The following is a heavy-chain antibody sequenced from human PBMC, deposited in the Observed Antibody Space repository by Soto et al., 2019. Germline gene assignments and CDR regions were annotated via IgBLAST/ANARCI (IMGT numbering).Heavy chain of an antibody. CDR1: GFTFSNAW. Sequence: EVQLVESGGGLVKPGGSLRLSCAASGFTFSNAWMSWVRQAPGKGLEWVGRIKRKVDGGATDYAAPLKGRFTISRDDSENTLYVQMNSLKTEDTAVYYCAAGTGTTDFDYWGQGTLVTVSS. D-gene: IGHD1-1*01. CDR2: IKRKVDGGAT. CDR3: AAGTGTTDFDY. V-gene: IGHV3-15*01. J-gene: IGHJ4*02.